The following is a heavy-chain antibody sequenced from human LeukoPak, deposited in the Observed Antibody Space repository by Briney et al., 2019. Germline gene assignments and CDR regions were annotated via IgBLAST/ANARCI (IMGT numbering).Heavy chain of an antibody. V-gene: IGHV3-66*01. Sequence: GGSLRLSRVGSAFTLSNYWMSWVRQAPGKGLEWVSVVYGGDTTYYADSVQGRFTISRDNSKNTLYLQMNSLRAEDTAVYYCARDAHTGSGTYWGGVDYYYGLDVWGQGTTVTVSS. CDR3: ARDAHTGSGTYWGGVDYYYGLDV. D-gene: IGHD3-10*01. CDR1: AFTLSNYW. J-gene: IGHJ6*02. CDR2: VYGGDTT.